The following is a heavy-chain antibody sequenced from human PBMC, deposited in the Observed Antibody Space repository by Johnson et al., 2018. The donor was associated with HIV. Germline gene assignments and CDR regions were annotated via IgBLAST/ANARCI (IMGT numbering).Heavy chain of an antibody. Sequence: MLLVESGGGLVKPGGSLRLSCAASGFTFSSYWMSWVRQAPGKGLEWVANIKQGGSEKYFVDSLKGRFIISRDNAKNSLYLQMNSLGAEDTAVYYCATLNGHAFDIWGQGTMVTVSS. V-gene: IGHV3-7*05. CDR1: GFTFSSYW. CDR2: IKQGGSEK. CDR3: ATLNGHAFDI. J-gene: IGHJ3*02.